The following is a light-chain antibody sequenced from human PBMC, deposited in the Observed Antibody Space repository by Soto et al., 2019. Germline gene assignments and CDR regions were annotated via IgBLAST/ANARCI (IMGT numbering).Light chain of an antibody. V-gene: IGKV1-5*01. CDR2: DAS. CDR1: QSISSW. CDR3: QQYNSYS. J-gene: IGKJ2*01. Sequence: DIQMTQSTSTRSASVGDRVTITCRASQSISSWLAWYQQKPGKAPKLLIYDASSLESGVPSRFSGSGSGTEFTLTISSLQPEDFATYYCQQYNSYSFGQGTKLEIK.